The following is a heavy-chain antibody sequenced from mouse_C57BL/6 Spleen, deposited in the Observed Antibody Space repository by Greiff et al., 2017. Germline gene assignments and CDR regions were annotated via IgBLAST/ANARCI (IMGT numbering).Heavy chain of an antibody. CDR3: ARGDYYGSSYAMDY. CDR1: GYSITSGYY. J-gene: IGHJ4*01. CDR2: ISYDGSN. V-gene: IGHV3-6*01. D-gene: IGHD1-1*01. Sequence: EVKVEESGPGLVKPSQSLSLTCSVTGYSITSGYYWNWIRQFPGNKLEWMGYISYDGSNNYNPSLKNRISITRDTSKNQFFLKLNSVTTEDTATYYCARGDYYGSSYAMDYWGQGTSVTVSS.